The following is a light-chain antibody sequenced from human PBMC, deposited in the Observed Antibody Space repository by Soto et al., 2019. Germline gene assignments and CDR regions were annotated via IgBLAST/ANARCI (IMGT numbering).Light chain of an antibody. V-gene: IGLV2-14*03. CDR2: DVS. Sequence: QSVLTQPASVSGSPGQSITISCTGTSSDVGGYNYFSWYQQHPGKAPKFMIYDVSNRPSGVSNRFSGSKSGNTASLTISGLQAEDEADYYCSSYTSSSTVVFGGGTKLTVL. CDR3: SSYTSSSTVV. CDR1: SSDVGGYNY. J-gene: IGLJ2*01.